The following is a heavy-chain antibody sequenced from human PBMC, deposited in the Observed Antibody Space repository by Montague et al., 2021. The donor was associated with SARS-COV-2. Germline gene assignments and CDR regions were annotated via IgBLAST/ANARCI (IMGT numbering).Heavy chain of an antibody. V-gene: IGHV3-48*03. CDR2: ITGSGGAI. CDR1: GLSFSSFE. CDR3: AAVPPINWSGRPTNADY. D-gene: IGHD1-1*01. Sequence: SLRSCAASGLSFSSFEMTWVRQAPGKGLEWVSYITGSGGAIYHADSVKGRFTISRDNAKKSLSLQMDSLRAEDTAVYYCAAVPPINWSGRPTNADYWGQGTLVTVSS. J-gene: IGHJ4*02.